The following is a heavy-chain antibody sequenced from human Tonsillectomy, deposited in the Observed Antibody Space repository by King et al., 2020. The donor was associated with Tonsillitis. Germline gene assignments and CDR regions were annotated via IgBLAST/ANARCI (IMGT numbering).Heavy chain of an antibody. CDR2: ISGRDGST. V-gene: IGHV3-23*04. CDR1: GFTFSSYA. Sequence: VQLVESGGGLVQPGGSLRLSCAASGFTFSSYAMSWVRQAPGKGLEWVSGISGRDGSTYYADSVKGRFTISRDNSKNTLYLQMNSLRAEDTAVYYCTNAGLPNMAARPWYFDLWGRGTLVTVSS. D-gene: IGHD6-6*01. CDR3: TNAGLPNMAARPWYFDL. J-gene: IGHJ2*01.